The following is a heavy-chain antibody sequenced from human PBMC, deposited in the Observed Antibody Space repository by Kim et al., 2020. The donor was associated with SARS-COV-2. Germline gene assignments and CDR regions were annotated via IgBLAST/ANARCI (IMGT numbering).Heavy chain of an antibody. Sequence: ADSVKGRFNISRDNSKNTLYLQMNSLRAEDTAVYYCAREFHTWAYNWFDPWGQGTLVTVSS. V-gene: IGHV3-53*01. D-gene: IGHD1-26*01. J-gene: IGHJ5*02. CDR3: AREFHTWAYNWFDP.